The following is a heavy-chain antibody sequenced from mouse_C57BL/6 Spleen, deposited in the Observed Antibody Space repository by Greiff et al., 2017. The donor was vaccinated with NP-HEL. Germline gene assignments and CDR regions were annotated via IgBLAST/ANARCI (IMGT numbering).Heavy chain of an antibody. Sequence: QVQLQQSGAELARPGASVKLSCKASGYTFTSYGISWVKQRTGPGLEWIGEIYPSSGNTYYNEKFKGKATLTADKSSSTAYMALRSLTSEDSAVYFCARGRYYGSSHWYFDVWGTGTTVTVSS. CDR3: ARGRYYGSSHWYFDV. CDR1: GYTFTSYG. J-gene: IGHJ1*03. CDR2: IYPSSGNT. D-gene: IGHD1-1*01. V-gene: IGHV1-81*01.